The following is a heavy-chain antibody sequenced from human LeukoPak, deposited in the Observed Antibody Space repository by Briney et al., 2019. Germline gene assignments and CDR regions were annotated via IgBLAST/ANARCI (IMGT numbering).Heavy chain of an antibody. J-gene: IGHJ4*02. CDR1: GYTFTNYN. V-gene: IGHV1-8*01. D-gene: IGHD5-18*01. CDR2: INPNSGRA. CDR3: AGYVDTAMVV. Sequence: ASVKVSCKASGYTFTNYNIDWVRQATGQGLEWMGWINPNSGRAGCVQKFQGRVNITRDTSISTAYMELSSLRSEDTAVYYCAGYVDTAMVVWGQGTLVTVST.